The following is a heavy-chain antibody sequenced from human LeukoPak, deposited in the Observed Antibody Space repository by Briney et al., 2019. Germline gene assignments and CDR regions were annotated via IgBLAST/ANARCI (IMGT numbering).Heavy chain of an antibody. CDR3: AKDPPIAVALGGFDY. V-gene: IGHV3-23*01. CDR1: GFTFSSYA. CDR2: ISGSGGST. Sequence: PGGSLRLSCAASGFTFSSYAMSWVRQAPGKGLEWVSAISGSGGSTYYADSVKGRFTISRDNSKNTPYLQMNSLRAEDTAVYYCAKDPPIAVALGGFDYWGQGTLVTVSS. J-gene: IGHJ4*02. D-gene: IGHD6-19*01.